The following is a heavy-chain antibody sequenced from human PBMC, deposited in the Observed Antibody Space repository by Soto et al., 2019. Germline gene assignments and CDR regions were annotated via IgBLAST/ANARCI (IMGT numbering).Heavy chain of an antibody. V-gene: IGHV4-4*02. D-gene: IGHD3-10*01. CDR2: IYHSGST. Sequence: QVQLQESGPGLVKPSGTLSLTCAVSSGSISSSNWWSWVRQPPGKGPEWIGEIYHSGSTNYNPSLKSRVTISVDKSKNQFSLKLSSVTAADTAVYYCARVGRAVRGVIISWFDPWGQGTLVTVSS. J-gene: IGHJ5*02. CDR3: ARVGRAVRGVIISWFDP. CDR1: SGSISSSNW.